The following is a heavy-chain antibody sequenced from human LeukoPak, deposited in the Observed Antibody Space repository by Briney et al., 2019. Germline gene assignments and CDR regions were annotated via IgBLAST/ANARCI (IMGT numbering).Heavy chain of an antibody. V-gene: IGHV3-48*01. CDR2: ISSSTSTT. J-gene: IGHJ4*02. Sequence: GGSLRLSCAASGFTFSSYSINWVRQAPGRGLEWVSYISSSTSTTYYADSVKGRFTISRDNAKNSLYLQMNSLRAEDTAVYYCARARAGTYYPYYFDYWGQGTLVTVSS. CDR1: GFTFSSYS. D-gene: IGHD1-26*01. CDR3: ARARAGTYYPYYFDY.